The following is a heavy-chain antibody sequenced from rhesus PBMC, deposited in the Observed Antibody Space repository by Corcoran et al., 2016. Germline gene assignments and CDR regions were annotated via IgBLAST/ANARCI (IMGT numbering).Heavy chain of an antibody. CDR2: INGNSGST. Sequence: QVQLPESGPGLVKSSETLSLTCAVSGASLSSYWLTWIRQPPGKGLEWRGEINGNSGSTDYNPSLKSRVTISKDASKNQFSLKLNSVTAADTAVYYCASEFVYWGQGVLVTVSS. J-gene: IGHJ4*01. CDR1: GASLSSYW. CDR3: ASEFVY. V-gene: IGHV4-80*01.